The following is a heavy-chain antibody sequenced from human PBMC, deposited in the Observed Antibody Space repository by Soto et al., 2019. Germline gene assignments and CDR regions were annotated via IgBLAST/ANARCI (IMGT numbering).Heavy chain of an antibody. Sequence: SETLSLTCTVSGGSISSGGYYWSWIRQHPGKGLEWIGYIYYSGSTYYNPSLKSRVTISVDTSKNQFSLKLSSVTAADTAVYYCARDQYCSGGICYVAFDIWGQGTMVTVSS. J-gene: IGHJ3*02. CDR2: IYYSGST. V-gene: IGHV4-31*03. CDR1: GGSISSGGYY. CDR3: ARDQYCSGGICYVAFDI. D-gene: IGHD2-15*01.